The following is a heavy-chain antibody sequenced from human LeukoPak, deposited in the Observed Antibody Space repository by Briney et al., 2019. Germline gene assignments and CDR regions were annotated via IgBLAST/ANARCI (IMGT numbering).Heavy chain of an antibody. V-gene: IGHV4-34*01. CDR3: ARGRSRSWYYYYYMDV. D-gene: IGHD6-13*01. Sequence: SETLSLTCAVYGGSFSGYYWSWIRQPPGKGLEWIGEIKHSGSTNYNPSLKSRVTISVDTSKNQFSLKLSSVTAAYTAVYYCARGRSRSWYYYYYMDVWGKGTTVTVSS. J-gene: IGHJ6*03. CDR1: GGSFSGYY. CDR2: IKHSGST.